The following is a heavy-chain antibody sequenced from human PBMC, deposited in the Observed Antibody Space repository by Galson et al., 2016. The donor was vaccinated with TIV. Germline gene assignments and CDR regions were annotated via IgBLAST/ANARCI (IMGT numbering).Heavy chain of an antibody. Sequence: SVKVSCKASGGIFSNFVISWVRQAPGQGLEWMGSINPIFGTANYAQKFQGRVTITADTSTSTFYMDLSSLRSEDTAIYYCARGRGYSFGSGSSYFDYWGQGSLDTVSS. CDR2: INPIFGTA. CDR1: GGIFSNFV. J-gene: IGHJ4*02. D-gene: IGHD3-10*01. CDR3: ARGRGYSFGSGSSYFDY. V-gene: IGHV1-69*06.